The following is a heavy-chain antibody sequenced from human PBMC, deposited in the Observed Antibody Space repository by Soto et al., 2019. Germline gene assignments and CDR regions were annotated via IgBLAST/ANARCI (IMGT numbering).Heavy chain of an antibody. CDR3: ARDQGYYDFWSGDSGYYYYGMDV. CDR2: ISYDGSNK. D-gene: IGHD3-3*01. J-gene: IGHJ6*02. V-gene: IGHV3-30-3*01. CDR1: GFTFSSYA. Sequence: LRLSCAASGFTFSSYAMHWVRQAPGKGLEWVAVISYDGSNKYYADSVKGRLTISRDNSKNTLYLQMNSLRAEDTAVYYCARDQGYYDFWSGDSGYYYYGMDVWGQGTTVTVSS.